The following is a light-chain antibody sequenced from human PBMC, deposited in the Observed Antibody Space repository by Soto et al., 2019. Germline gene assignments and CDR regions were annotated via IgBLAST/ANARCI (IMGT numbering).Light chain of an antibody. CDR3: GTWDSSLSAGV. Sequence: QSVLTQPPSVSAAPGQKVTNSCSGSSSNIGNNFVSWYQQLPGTAPKLLIYDNNKRPSGIPDRFSGSKSGTSATLCITGLQTGDEADYYCGTWDSSLSAGVFGGGTKLTVL. CDR2: DNN. CDR1: SSNIGNNF. V-gene: IGLV1-51*01. J-gene: IGLJ2*01.